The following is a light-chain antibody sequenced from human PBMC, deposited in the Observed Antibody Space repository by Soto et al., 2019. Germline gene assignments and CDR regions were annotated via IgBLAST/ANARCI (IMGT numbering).Light chain of an antibody. V-gene: IGLV2-14*01. CDR1: SSDVGAYNY. CDR3: SSYTSSSTLYV. CDR2: DVS. J-gene: IGLJ1*01. Sequence: QSVRTQPASVSGSPGQSITISCTGTSSDVGAYNYVSWYQQHPGKAPKLMIYDVSNRPSGVSNRFSGSKSGNTASLTISGLQAEDEADYYCSSYTSSSTLYVFGTGTKVTVL.